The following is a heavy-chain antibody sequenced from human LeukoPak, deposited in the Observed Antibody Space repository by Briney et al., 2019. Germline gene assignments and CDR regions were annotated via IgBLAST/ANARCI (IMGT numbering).Heavy chain of an antibody. D-gene: IGHD2-15*01. CDR3: ARGYCSGGSCYFDY. Sequence: PSETLSLTCTVSGGSISSGSYYWSWIRQPAGKGLEWIGRIYTSGSTNYNPSLKSRVTISVDTCKNQFSLKLSSVTAADTAVYYCARGYCSGGSCYFDYWGQGTLVTVSS. J-gene: IGHJ4*02. V-gene: IGHV4-61*02. CDR1: GGSISSGSYY. CDR2: IYTSGST.